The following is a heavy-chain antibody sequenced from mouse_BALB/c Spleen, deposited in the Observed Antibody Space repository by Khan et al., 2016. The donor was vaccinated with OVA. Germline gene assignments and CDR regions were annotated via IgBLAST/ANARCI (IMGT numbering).Heavy chain of an antibody. Sequence: VQLVETGGGLVRPGNSLKLSCVTSGFTFSYYRMHWLRQFPGKRLEWIAVITVKSDNSGANYAVSVKGRFTISRDDSKSSDYQQMNRLREKDTATYYCSRGGYYYGTPFDYWGQGTTLTVSS. CDR2: ITVKSDNSGA. CDR1: GFTFSYYR. V-gene: IGHV13-2*02. D-gene: IGHD1-1*01. CDR3: SRGGYYYGTPFDY. J-gene: IGHJ2*01.